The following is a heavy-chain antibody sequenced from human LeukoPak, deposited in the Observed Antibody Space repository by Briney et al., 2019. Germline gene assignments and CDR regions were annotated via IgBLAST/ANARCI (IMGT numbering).Heavy chain of an antibody. Sequence: PSETLSLTXAVYGGSFSGYYWSWIRQPPGKGLEWIGEINHSGSTNYNPSLKSRVTISVDTSKNQFSLKLSSVTAADTAVYYCARGFSSGYYYYYYMDVWGKGTTVTVSS. J-gene: IGHJ6*03. CDR3: ARGFSSGYYYYYYMDV. CDR1: GGSFSGYY. D-gene: IGHD3-22*01. V-gene: IGHV4-34*01. CDR2: INHSGST.